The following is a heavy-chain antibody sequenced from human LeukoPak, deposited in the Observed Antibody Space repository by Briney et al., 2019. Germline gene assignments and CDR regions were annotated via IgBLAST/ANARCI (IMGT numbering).Heavy chain of an antibody. CDR3: ARAPTLYCSSTSCYAEDY. CDR2: IYHSGST. D-gene: IGHD2-2*01. Sequence: SETLSLTCAVSGGSISSSNWWSWVRQPPGKGLEWIGEIYHSGSTNYNPSLKSRVTISVDKSKNQFSLKLSSVIAADTAVYYCARAPTLYCSSTSCYAEDYWGQGTLVTVSS. CDR1: GGSISSSNW. J-gene: IGHJ4*02. V-gene: IGHV4-4*02.